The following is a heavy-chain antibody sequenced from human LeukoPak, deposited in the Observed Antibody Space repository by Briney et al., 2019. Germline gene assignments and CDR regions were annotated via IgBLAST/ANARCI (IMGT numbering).Heavy chain of an antibody. Sequence: PGGSLRLSCAASGFTFSSYAMSWVRQAPGEGVEWVSAISGSGGSTYYADSVKGRFTISRDSSKNTLYLQMNSLRAEDTAVYYCAKGASGWYYFDYWGQGTLVTVSS. V-gene: IGHV3-23*01. CDR1: GFTFSSYA. CDR2: ISGSGGST. D-gene: IGHD6-19*01. CDR3: AKGASGWYYFDY. J-gene: IGHJ4*02.